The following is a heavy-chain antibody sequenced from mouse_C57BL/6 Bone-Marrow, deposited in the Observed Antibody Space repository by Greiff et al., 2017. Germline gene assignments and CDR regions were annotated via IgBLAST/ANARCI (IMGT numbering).Heavy chain of an antibody. CDR1: GFNIKDDY. Sequence: VQLKESGAELVRPGASVKLSCTASGFNIKDDYMHWVKQRPEQGLEWIGWIDPENGDTEYASKFQGKATITVDTSSNTAYLQLSSLTSEDTAVYYCTTNYKTSDYWGQGTTLTVSS. J-gene: IGHJ2*01. D-gene: IGHD2-12*01. V-gene: IGHV14-4*01. CDR2: IDPENGDT. CDR3: TTNYKTSDY.